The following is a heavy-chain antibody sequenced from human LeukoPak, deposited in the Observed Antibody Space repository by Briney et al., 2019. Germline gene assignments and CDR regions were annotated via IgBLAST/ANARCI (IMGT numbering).Heavy chain of an antibody. CDR1: GYTLTELS. J-gene: IGHJ6*02. V-gene: IGHV1-24*01. Sequence: ASVTVSCTVSGYTLTELSMHWVRQAPGKGLEWMGGFDPEDGETIYAQKFQGRVTMTEDTSTDTAYMELSSLGSEDTAVYYCATEGAIAADSQPRYYYGMDVWGQGTTVTVSS. CDR3: ATEGAIAADSQPRYYYGMDV. D-gene: IGHD6-13*01. CDR2: FDPEDGET.